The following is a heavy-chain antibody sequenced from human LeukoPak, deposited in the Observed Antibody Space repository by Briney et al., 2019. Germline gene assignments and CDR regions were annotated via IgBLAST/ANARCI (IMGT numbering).Heavy chain of an antibody. V-gene: IGHV3-23*01. CDR2: ISGSGDST. Sequence: GGSLRLSCAASGFTFSIYAMSWVRQAPGKGLEWVSAISGSGDSTYYADSVKGRFTISRGNFKNTLYLQMNNLRAEDTAVYYCAKSSSYYYYGMDVWGQGTTVTVSS. CDR3: AKSSSYYYYGMDV. J-gene: IGHJ6*02. CDR1: GFTFSIYA.